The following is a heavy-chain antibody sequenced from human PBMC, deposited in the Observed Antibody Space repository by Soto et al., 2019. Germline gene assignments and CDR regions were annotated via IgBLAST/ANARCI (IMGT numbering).Heavy chain of an antibody. J-gene: IGHJ6*02. CDR2: IWYDGSNK. Sequence: QVQLVESGGGVVQPGRSLRLSCAASGFTFSSYGMHWVRQAPGKGLEWVAVIWYDGSNKYYADSVKGRFTISRDNSKNTLYLQMNSLRAEDTAVYYCARDCCDSSSSCGMDVWGQGTTVTVSS. D-gene: IGHD6-6*01. CDR1: GFTFSSYG. V-gene: IGHV3-33*01. CDR3: ARDCCDSSSSCGMDV.